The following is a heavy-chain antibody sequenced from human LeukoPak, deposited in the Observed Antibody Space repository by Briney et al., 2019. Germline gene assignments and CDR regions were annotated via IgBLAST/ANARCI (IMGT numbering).Heavy chain of an antibody. CDR2: IYSGGST. V-gene: IGHV3-53*01. J-gene: IGHJ1*01. D-gene: IGHD3-9*01. CDR1: GFTVSSNY. Sequence: GGSLRLSCAASGFTVSSNYMSWVRQAPGKGLEWVSVIYSGGSTYYADSEKGRFTISRDNAKNSLYLQMNSLRAEDMAVYYCARDGHYDILTGYFQDWGQGTLVTVSS. CDR3: ARDGHYDILTGYFQD.